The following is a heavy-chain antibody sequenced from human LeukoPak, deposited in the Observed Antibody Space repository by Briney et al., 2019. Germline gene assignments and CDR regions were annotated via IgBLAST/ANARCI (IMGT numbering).Heavy chain of an antibody. J-gene: IGHJ4*02. CDR1: GYTFSGYY. CDR3: ARDLVLGYAPPSFDY. CDR2: IDPNSGGT. Sequence: ASVKVSCKASGYTFSGYYIHRVRQAPGQGLEWMGWIDPNSGGTKYAQKFQGRVTMTSDTSISTAFMDLGSLRSDDTAVYYCARDLVLGYAPPSFDYWGQGTLVTVSS. D-gene: IGHD5-12*01. V-gene: IGHV1-2*02.